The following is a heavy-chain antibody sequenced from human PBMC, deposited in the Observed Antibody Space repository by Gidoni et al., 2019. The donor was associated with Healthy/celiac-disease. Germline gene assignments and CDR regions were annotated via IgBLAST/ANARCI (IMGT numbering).Heavy chain of an antibody. CDR2: ISGSGGST. V-gene: IGHV3-23*01. CDR3: AKDPWYGGNSGVDY. D-gene: IGHD2-21*02. CDR1: GFPFSSYA. Sequence: EVQLLESGGGLVQPGGSLRLSCAASGFPFSSYAMSWVRQAPGKGLEWVSAISGSGGSTYYADSVKGRFTISRDNSKNTLYLQMNSLRAEDTAVYYCAKDPWYGGNSGVDYWGQGTLVTVSS. J-gene: IGHJ4*02.